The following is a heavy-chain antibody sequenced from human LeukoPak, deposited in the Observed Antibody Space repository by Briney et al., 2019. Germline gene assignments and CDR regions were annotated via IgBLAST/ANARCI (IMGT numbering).Heavy chain of an antibody. D-gene: IGHD6-19*01. Sequence: ASVKVSCKASGYTFTGYYMHWVRQAPGQGLEWMGRINPNSGGTNYAQKFHGRVTMTRDTSISTAYMELSRLRSDDTAVYYCARNDVRSSGSGGWGQGTLVTVSS. CDR2: INPNSGGT. V-gene: IGHV1-2*06. CDR3: ARNDVRSSGSGG. CDR1: GYTFTGYY. J-gene: IGHJ4*02.